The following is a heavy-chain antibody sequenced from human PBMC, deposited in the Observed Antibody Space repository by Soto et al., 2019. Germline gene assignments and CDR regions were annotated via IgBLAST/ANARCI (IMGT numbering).Heavy chain of an antibody. D-gene: IGHD3-22*01. Sequence: GGSLRLSCAASGFTFSSYGMHWVRQAPGKGLEWVAVISYDGSNKYYADSVKGRFTISRDNSKNTLYLQMNSLRAEDTAVYYCAKDRGYYDTRYFDYWGQGTLVTVSS. J-gene: IGHJ4*02. V-gene: IGHV3-30*18. CDR3: AKDRGYYDTRYFDY. CDR2: ISYDGSNK. CDR1: GFTFSSYG.